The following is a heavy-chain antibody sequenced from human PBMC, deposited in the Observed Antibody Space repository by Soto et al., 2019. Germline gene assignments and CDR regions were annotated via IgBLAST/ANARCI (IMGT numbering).Heavy chain of an antibody. D-gene: IGHD4-17*01. CDR2: INAGNGNT. CDR3: ASTEVDYGDYGTSSWFDP. Sequence: GASVKVSCKASGYTFTSYAMHWVRQAPGQRLEWMGWINAGNGNTKYSQKFQGRVTITRDTSASTAYMELSSLRSEDTAVYYCASTEVDYGDYGTSSWFDPWGQGTLVTVSS. J-gene: IGHJ5*02. CDR1: GYTFTSYA. V-gene: IGHV1-3*01.